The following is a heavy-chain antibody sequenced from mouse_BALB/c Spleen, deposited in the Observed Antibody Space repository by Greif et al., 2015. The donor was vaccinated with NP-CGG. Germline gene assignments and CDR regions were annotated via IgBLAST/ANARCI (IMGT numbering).Heavy chain of an antibody. CDR2: IHPSSGNT. V-gene: IGHV1S130*01. J-gene: IGHJ2*02. Sequence: QVQLQQSGSVLVRPGASVKLSCKASGYTFTSSWMHWAKQRPGQGLEWIGEIHPSSGNTNYNEMFKGKATLTVDTSSSTAYVDLSSLTSEDSAVHYCSKAGDYDNSFDYWGQGTSLTVSS. CDR1: GYTFTSSW. CDR3: SKAGDYDNSFDY. D-gene: IGHD2-4*01.